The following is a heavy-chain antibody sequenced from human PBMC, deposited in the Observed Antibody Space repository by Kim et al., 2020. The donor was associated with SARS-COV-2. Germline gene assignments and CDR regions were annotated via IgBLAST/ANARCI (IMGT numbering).Heavy chain of an antibody. V-gene: IGHV4-4*02. CDR1: GGSISSSNW. CDR2: IYHSGST. Sequence: SETLSLTCAVSGGSISSSNWWSWVRQPPGKGLEWIGEIYHSGSTNYNPSLKSRVTISVDKSKNQFSLKLSSVTAADTAVYYCASNNRPGDYPYYYGMDVWGQGTTVTVSS. J-gene: IGHJ6*02. D-gene: IGHD4-17*01. CDR3: ASNNRPGDYPYYYGMDV.